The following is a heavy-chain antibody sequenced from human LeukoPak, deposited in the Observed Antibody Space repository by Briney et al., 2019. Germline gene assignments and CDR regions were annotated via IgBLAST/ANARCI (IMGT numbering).Heavy chain of an antibody. CDR3: AKNFYDDYNFFFDY. CDR1: GFIFSTYE. CDR2: ISGSGGTT. J-gene: IGHJ4*02. Sequence: PGGSLRLSCVASGFIFSTYEMNWVRQAPGKGLEWVSAISGSGGTTYYADSVKGHFSISRDNSKNTLYLQMNSLRAEDTAVYYCAKNFYDDYNFFFDYWGQGTLVTVSS. V-gene: IGHV3-23*01. D-gene: IGHD4-17*01.